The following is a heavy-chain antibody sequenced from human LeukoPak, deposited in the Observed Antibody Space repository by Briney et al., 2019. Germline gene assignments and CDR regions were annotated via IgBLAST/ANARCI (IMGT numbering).Heavy chain of an antibody. D-gene: IGHD3-16*02. CDR1: GYTFTGYY. V-gene: IGHV1-2*02. CDR2: INPNSGGT. CDR3: ARTYYDYVWGSYRFHWFDP. Sequence: ASVKVSCKASGYTFTGYYMHWVRQAPGQGLEWMRWINPNSGGTNYAQKFQGRVTMTRDTSISTAYMELSRLRSDDTAVYYCARTYYDYVWGSYRFHWFDPWGQGTLVTVSS. J-gene: IGHJ5*02.